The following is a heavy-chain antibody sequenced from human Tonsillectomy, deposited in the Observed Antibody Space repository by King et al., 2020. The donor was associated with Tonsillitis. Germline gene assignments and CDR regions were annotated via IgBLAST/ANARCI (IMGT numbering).Heavy chain of an antibody. CDR1: GFTFSSYS. J-gene: IGHJ6*02. D-gene: IGHD3-10*01. V-gene: IGHV3-21*01. CDR2: ISSSSSYI. CDR3: ARSLLSAFSSYYYGMHV. Sequence: VQLVESGGGLVKPGGSLRLSCAASGFTFSSYSMNWVRQAPGKGLEWVSSISSSSSYIYYADSVKGRFTISRDNAKNSLYLQMNSLRAADTAVYYCARSLLSAFSSYYYGMHVWGQGTTVTVSS.